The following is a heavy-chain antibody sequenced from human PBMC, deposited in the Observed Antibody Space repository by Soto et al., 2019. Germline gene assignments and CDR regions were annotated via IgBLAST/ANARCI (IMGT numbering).Heavy chain of an antibody. V-gene: IGHV1-18*01. Sequence: QVQLVQSGAEVKKPGASVKVSCKASGYTFTSYGISWVRQAPGQGLEWMGWISAYNGNTNYAQKLQGRATMTTDTSTSTAYMELRSLRSDDTAVYYCASSYFGSGTPYYYGMDVWGQGTTVTVSS. CDR3: ASSYFGSGTPYYYGMDV. CDR2: ISAYNGNT. J-gene: IGHJ6*02. CDR1: GYTFTSYG. D-gene: IGHD3-10*01.